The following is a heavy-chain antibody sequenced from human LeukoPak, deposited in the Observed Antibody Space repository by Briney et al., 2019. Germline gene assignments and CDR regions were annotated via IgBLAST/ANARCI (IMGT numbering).Heavy chain of an antibody. V-gene: IGHV4-30-2*01. J-gene: IGHJ4*02. CDR3: ARGGYCSSTSCYYYFDY. Sequence: SETLSLTCAVSGGSISSGGHSWSWIRQPPGTGLEWIGYIYQSGSTYYNPSLKSRVTISVDRSKNQFSLKLSSVTAADTAVYYCARGGYCSSTSCYYYFDYWGQGTLVTVSS. CDR1: GGSISSGGHS. D-gene: IGHD2-2*03. CDR2: IYQSGST.